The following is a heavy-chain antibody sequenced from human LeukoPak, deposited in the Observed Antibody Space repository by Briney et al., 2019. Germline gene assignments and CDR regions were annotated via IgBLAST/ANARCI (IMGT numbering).Heavy chain of an antibody. CDR2: IIPIFGIA. V-gene: IGHV1-69*04. J-gene: IGHJ6*02. Sequence: SVKVSCKASGGTFSSYAISWVRQAPGQGLEWMGRIIPIFGIANYAQKFQGRVTITADKSTSTAYMELRSLRSEDTAVYYCARGGAVAPSYYYYGMDVWGQGTTVTVSS. CDR3: ARGGAVAPSYYYYGMDV. D-gene: IGHD6-19*01. CDR1: GGTFSSYA.